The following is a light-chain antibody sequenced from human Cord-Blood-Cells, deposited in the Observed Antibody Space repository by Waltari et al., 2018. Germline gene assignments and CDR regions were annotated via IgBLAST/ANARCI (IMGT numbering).Light chain of an antibody. CDR1: SSDVGSYYL. Sequence: QSALTQPASVSGSPGQSITISCTGTSSDVGSYYLVSWYQQHPGKAPKLMIYEGSKRPSGVSNRFSGSKSGNTASLTISGLQAEDEADYYCCSYAGSSTPYVFGTGTKVTVL. J-gene: IGLJ1*01. V-gene: IGLV2-23*01. CDR2: EGS. CDR3: CSYAGSSTPYV.